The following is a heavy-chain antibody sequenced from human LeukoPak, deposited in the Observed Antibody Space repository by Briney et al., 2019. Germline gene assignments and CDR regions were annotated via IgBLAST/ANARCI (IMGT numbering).Heavy chain of an antibody. J-gene: IGHJ6*03. D-gene: IGHD4-17*01. CDR3: ARDVSPNYGRPKETNMDV. CDR2: ISAYNGNT. CDR1: GYTFTSYG. Sequence: ASVKVSCKASGYTFTSYGISWVRQAPGQGLEWMGWISAYNGNTNYAQKLQGRVTMTTDTSTSTAYMELRSLRSDGTAVYYCARDVSPNYGRPKETNMDVWGKGTTVTVSS. V-gene: IGHV1-18*01.